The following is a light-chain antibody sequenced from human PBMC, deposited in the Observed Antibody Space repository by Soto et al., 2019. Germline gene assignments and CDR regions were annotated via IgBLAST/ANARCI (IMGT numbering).Light chain of an antibody. CDR3: QQYGSSPLT. Sequence: EIVLTQSPGTLSLSPGDRATLSCRASQSVSSSSLAWYQQKPGQAPRLLIYGASSRATGIPDRFSGSGSGTDFTLTISRLEPEDFAVYYCQQYGSSPLTFGGGTKVDIK. CDR2: GAS. V-gene: IGKV3-20*01. CDR1: QSVSSSS. J-gene: IGKJ4*01.